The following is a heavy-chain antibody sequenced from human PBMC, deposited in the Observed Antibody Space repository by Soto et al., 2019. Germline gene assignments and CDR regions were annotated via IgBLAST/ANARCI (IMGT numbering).Heavy chain of an antibody. D-gene: IGHD6-19*01. CDR3: AKYGRDNSAWKADY. V-gene: IGHV3-23*01. CDR2: ISAGGGTT. J-gene: IGHJ4*02. Sequence: EVQLLESGGGLVQPGGSLRLSFVASGSTFSSFSMTWVRQAPGKGLEWVSAISAGGGTTNYADSVKDRFTISRDNSKSTLFLEMHSLRAEDTAVYYCAKYGRDNSAWKADYWGQGTLVTVSS. CDR1: GSTFSSFS.